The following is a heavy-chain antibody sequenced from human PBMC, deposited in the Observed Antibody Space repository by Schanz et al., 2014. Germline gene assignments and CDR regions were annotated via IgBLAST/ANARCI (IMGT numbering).Heavy chain of an antibody. V-gene: IGHV3-30*02. D-gene: IGHD3-16*01. J-gene: IGHJ6*02. CDR2: IRYDASNE. CDR1: RFAFSNCG. Sequence: PLVEFGGGLVQPGGSLRLSCAASRFAFSNCGMHWVRQAPGKGLEWVAFIRYDASNEYYADSVKGRFTISRDNSKNTLYLQMNSLRPDDTAVYYCAKALKPYIASRNGLDVWGHGTTVIVS. CDR3: AKALKPYIASRNGLDV.